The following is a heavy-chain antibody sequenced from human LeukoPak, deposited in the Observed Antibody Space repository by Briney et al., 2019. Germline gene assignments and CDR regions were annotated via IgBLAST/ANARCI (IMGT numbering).Heavy chain of an antibody. D-gene: IGHD5-12*01. V-gene: IGHV4-34*01. CDR1: GGSISSYY. Sequence: PSETLSLTCTVSGGSISSYYWSWIRKPPEKGLEWIGENNHSGSTNYNPSLKSRVTISVDTSKNQFSLKLSSVTAADTAVYYCARVGPIVATIDDAFDIWGQGTMVTVSS. CDR3: ARVGPIVATIDDAFDI. J-gene: IGHJ3*02. CDR2: NNHSGST.